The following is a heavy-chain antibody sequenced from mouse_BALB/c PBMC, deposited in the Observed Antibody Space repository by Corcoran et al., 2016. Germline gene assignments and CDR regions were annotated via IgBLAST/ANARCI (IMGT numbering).Heavy chain of an antibody. CDR3: ARMITTKGYAMDY. V-gene: IGHV1-9*01. CDR1: GYTFSSYW. J-gene: IGHJ4*01. D-gene: IGHD2-4*01. CDR2: ILPGSGST. Sequence: QVQLQQSGAELMKPGASVKISCKATGYTFSSYWLEWVKQRPGHGLEWIGEILPGSGSTNYNEKFKGKATFTADTSSNTAYMQLSSLTSEDSAVYYCARMITTKGYAMDYWGQGTSVTVSS.